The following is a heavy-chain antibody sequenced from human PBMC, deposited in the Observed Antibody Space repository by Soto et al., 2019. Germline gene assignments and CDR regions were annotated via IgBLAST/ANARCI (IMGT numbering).Heavy chain of an antibody. CDR1: GFSFSTYS. D-gene: IGHD2-21*02. V-gene: IGHV3-21*01. CDR2: IGRRSDI. J-gene: IGHJ6*02. Sequence: LRLSCEASGFSFSTYSMHWVRQAPGKGLEWVSSIGRRSDIYYADSVKGRFTISRDSAKNSVSLQMNSLRDEDTAVYYCAREETAWPLAYGLDVWGQGTTVTVSS. CDR3: AREETAWPLAYGLDV.